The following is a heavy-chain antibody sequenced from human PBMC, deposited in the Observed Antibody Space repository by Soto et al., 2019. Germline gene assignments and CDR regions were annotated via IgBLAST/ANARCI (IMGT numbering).Heavy chain of an antibody. J-gene: IGHJ6*02. V-gene: IGHV1-2*02. CDR1: GYTFTGYY. D-gene: IGHD6-13*01. CDR2: INPNSGGT. CDR3: ARDVAAAGTGYYYGMDV. Sequence: GSVKVSCKASGYTFTGYYMHWVRQAPGQGLEWMGWINPNSGGTNYAQKFQGRVTITRDTSISTAYMELSRLRSDDTAVYYCARDVAAAGTGYYYGMDVWGQGTTVTVSS.